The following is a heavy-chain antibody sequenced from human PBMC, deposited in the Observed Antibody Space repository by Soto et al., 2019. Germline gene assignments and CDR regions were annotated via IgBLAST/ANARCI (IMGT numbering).Heavy chain of an antibody. CDR3: ARRDSGGFYRLFDS. D-gene: IGHD2-15*01. V-gene: IGHV1-69*06. Sequence: SVKVSCKASGGSLSTNPISWFRQAPGQGLEWMGGTGSGTGPVNHAQKFQGRLTVTADKSTSTVYMELTNLSSEDTAVHYCARRDSGGFYRLFDSWGQGTMVTGSS. CDR2: TGSGTGPV. J-gene: IGHJ4*02. CDR1: GGSLSTNP.